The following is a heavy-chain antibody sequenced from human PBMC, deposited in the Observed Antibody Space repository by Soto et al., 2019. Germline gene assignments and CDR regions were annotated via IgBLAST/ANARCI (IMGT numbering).Heavy chain of an antibody. Sequence: GGSLRLSCAASGFTFGSYSMNWVRQAPGKGLEWVAVISYDGSNKYYADSVKGRFTISRDNSKNTLYLQMNSLRAEDTAVYYCAREYSIGIGWSGYWSVYYGMDVWGQGTTVTVSS. J-gene: IGHJ6*02. CDR1: GFTFGSYS. CDR2: ISYDGSNK. CDR3: AREYSIGIGWSGYWSVYYGMDV. V-gene: IGHV3-30*03. D-gene: IGHD3-3*01.